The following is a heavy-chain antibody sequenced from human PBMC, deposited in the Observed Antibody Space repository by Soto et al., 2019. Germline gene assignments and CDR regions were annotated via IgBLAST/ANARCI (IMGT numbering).Heavy chain of an antibody. V-gene: IGHV3-23*01. CDR2: ISGSGGST. J-gene: IGHJ6*02. Sequence: AXSMRIWCAASGFPFCRYAMSWVRPAPGKGLEWVSAISGSGGSTYYADSVKGRFTISRDNSKNTLYLQMNSLRAEDTAVYYCAKNAQKSQPYYGRDGWGQGTTVTVS. CDR3: AKNAQKSQPYYGRDG. CDR1: GFPFCRYA.